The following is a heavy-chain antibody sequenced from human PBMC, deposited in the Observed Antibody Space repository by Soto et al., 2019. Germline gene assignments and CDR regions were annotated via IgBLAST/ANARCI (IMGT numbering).Heavy chain of an antibody. Sequence: ASVKVCCKASVGMFSDLAFSWVRQAPGQGPEWMGGIMPIFGRPDYAQKFRGRVTITADESTSTAYVELRSLTSEDTAVYYCATDNRLLWFGVLISGGMDVWGQGTTVTVSS. CDR3: ATDNRLLWFGVLISGGMDV. CDR2: IMPIFGRP. V-gene: IGHV1-69*13. J-gene: IGHJ6*02. CDR1: VGMFSDLA. D-gene: IGHD3-10*01.